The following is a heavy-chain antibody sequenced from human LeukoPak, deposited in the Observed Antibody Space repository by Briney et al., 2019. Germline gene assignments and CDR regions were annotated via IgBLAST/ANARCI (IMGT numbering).Heavy chain of an antibody. CDR2: IKNLTDGGTT. Sequence: GGSLRLSRAASGFNFSNAWMNWVRQAPGKGLEWIGRIKNLTDGGTTAYAAPVKGRFTISRDDSKNTLYLQMNSLKTEDTAVYYCTARGWLPDDYWGQGTLVTVSS. V-gene: IGHV3-15*01. CDR1: GFNFSNAW. D-gene: IGHD2-15*01. CDR3: TARGWLPDDY. J-gene: IGHJ4*02.